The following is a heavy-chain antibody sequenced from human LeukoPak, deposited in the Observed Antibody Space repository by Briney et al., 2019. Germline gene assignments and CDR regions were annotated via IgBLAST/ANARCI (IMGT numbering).Heavy chain of an antibody. J-gene: IGHJ3*02. CDR2: IKPDGSDK. D-gene: IGHD5-24*01. CDR3: ATISAQTFDI. V-gene: IGHV3-7*01. CDR1: GFSFRSHW. Sequence: GGSLRLSCVGSGFSFRSHWVNWVRQSPGKGLEWVANIKPDGSDKYYVDSARGRFTVSRDNAKNSAFLQMNSLRAEDTAIYYCATISAQTFDIWGQGTLVSVPS.